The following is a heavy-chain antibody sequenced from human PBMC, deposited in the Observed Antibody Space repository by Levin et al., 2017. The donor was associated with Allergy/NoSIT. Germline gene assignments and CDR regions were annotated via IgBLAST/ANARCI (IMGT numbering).Heavy chain of an antibody. CDR1: GFTSGYFA. D-gene: IGHD6-13*01. Sequence: GGSLRLSCAASGFTSGYFAMSWVRQTPGKGLEWVSSIVGSGSATFYADSVRGRFTISRDESKNTVYLQMNNLSADDTALYYCAKMEPQLVQGTFQHWGQGTLVTVSS. CDR2: IVGSGSAT. CDR3: AKMEPQLVQGTFQH. V-gene: IGHV3-23*01. J-gene: IGHJ1*01.